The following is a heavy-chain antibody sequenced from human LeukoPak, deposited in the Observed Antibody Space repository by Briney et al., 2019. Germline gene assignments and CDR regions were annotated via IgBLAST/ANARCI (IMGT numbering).Heavy chain of an antibody. V-gene: IGHV4-59*08. CDR2: IYYSGST. Sequence: NPSETLSLTCTVSGGSISSHYWSWIRQPPGKGLEWIGYIYYSGSTNSNPSLKSRVTILVDTSKNQFSLKLSSVTAADTAVYYCARRVRGSYGMDVWGQGTTVTVSS. CDR3: ARRVRGSYGMDV. CDR1: GGSISSHY. J-gene: IGHJ6*02. D-gene: IGHD4/OR15-4a*01.